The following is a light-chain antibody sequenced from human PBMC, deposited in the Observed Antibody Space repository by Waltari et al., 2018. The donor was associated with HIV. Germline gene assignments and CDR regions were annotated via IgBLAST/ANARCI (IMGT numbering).Light chain of an antibody. CDR1: SSNIGNNF. CDR2: RNN. J-gene: IGLJ3*02. CDR3: TSWDDSLSGWM. Sequence: QSVLTQPPSASGTPGQRVAISCSGSSSNIGNNFVYWYQHLPGTTPQLLIYRNNPRPSGAPDRFSGSKSGTAASLAISGLRSEDEADYYCTSWDDSLSGWMFGGGTTLTVL. V-gene: IGLV1-47*01.